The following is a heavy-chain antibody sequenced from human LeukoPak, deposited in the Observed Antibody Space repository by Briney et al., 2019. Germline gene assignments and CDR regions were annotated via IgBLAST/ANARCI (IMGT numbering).Heavy chain of an antibody. CDR3: ARASLSCIDY. CDR1: GFTFSSYA. CDR2: ISYDGSNK. V-gene: IGHV3-30*04. Sequence: GGSLRLSCAASGFTFSSYAMHWVRQAPGKGLEWVAVISYDGSNKYYADSVKGRFTISRDNSKNTLYLQMNSLRAEDTAVYYCARASLSCIDYWGQGTLVTVSS. J-gene: IGHJ4*02.